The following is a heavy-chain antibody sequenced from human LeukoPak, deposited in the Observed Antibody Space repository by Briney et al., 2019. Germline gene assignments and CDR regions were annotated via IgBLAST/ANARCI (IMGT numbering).Heavy chain of an antibody. CDR3: ARDGDGQQAAGTNFDY. Sequence: ASVKVSCKASGYTFTSYYTHWVRQAPGQGLEWMGIINPSGGSTSYAQKFQGRVTMTRDTSTSTVYMELSSLRSEDTAVYYCARDGDGQQAAGTNFDYWGQGTLVTVSS. D-gene: IGHD6-13*01. V-gene: IGHV1-46*01. CDR2: INPSGGST. J-gene: IGHJ4*02. CDR1: GYTFTSYY.